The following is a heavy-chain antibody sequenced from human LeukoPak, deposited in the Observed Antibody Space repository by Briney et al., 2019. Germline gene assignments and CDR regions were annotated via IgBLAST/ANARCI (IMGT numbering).Heavy chain of an antibody. CDR2: INDDTP. CDR1: GFSFNTYS. CDR3: AKEYDLWHEQGNWFDT. Sequence: GGSLRLSCTTSGFSFNTYSMSWVRQAPGKGLEWVSAINDDTPYYTDSVKGRFTVSRDNSRDTLYLHLNSLRAEDTAIYYCAKEYDLWHEQGNWFDTWGQGALVTVSS. V-gene: IGHV3-23*01. J-gene: IGHJ5*02. D-gene: IGHD3-3*01.